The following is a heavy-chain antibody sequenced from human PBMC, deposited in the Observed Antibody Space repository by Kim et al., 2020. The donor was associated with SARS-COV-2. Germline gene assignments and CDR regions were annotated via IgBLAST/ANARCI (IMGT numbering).Heavy chain of an antibody. Sequence: KFQGRVTMTRDTSTSTVYMELSSLRSEDTAVYYCARDRFRIAAAGTGLGYWGQGTLVTVSS. CDR3: ARDRFRIAAAGTGLGY. D-gene: IGHD6-13*01. J-gene: IGHJ4*02. V-gene: IGHV1-46*01.